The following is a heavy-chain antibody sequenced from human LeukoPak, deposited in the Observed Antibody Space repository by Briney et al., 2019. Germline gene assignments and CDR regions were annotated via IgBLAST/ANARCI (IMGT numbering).Heavy chain of an antibody. CDR3: AKELLPYSTSRGAIDY. CDR1: XFTFSSYA. J-gene: IGHJ4*02. V-gene: IGHV3-23*01. CDR2: ISGSGGST. Sequence: GGSLRLSCXASXFTFSSYAMSWVRQAPGKGLEWVSAISGSGGSTYYADSVKGRFTISRDNSKNTLYLQMNSLRAEDTAVYYCAKELLPYSTSRGAIDYWGQGTLVTVSS. D-gene: IGHD6-6*01.